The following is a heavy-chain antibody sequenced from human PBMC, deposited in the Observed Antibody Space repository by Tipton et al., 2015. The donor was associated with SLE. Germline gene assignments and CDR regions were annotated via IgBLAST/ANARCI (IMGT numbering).Heavy chain of an antibody. CDR2: IYDRGST. D-gene: IGHD2-8*01. Sequence: TLSLTCTVSGGSVSSPIDYWSWIRQSPGKGLEWIGSIYDRGSTNYNPSLKSRVTISVDTSKNQVSLRLTSVTAADTAVYFCARGTLSNGIDYWGQGTLVTVSS. CDR3: ARGTLSNGIDY. CDR1: GGSVSSPIDY. J-gene: IGHJ4*02. V-gene: IGHV4-61*01.